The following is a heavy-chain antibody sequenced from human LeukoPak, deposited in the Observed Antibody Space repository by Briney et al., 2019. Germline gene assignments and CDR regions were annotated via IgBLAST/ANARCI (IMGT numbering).Heavy chain of an antibody. CDR2: ISSSSSYM. Sequence: GGSLRLSCAASEFTFSRYGMNWVRQAPGKGLEWVSSISSSSSYMYYADSVKGRFTISRDNAKNSLYLQMNSLRAEDTAVYYCARDIDNYGDYIPYWGQGTLVTVSS. J-gene: IGHJ4*02. D-gene: IGHD4-17*01. CDR3: ARDIDNYGDYIPY. CDR1: EFTFSRYG. V-gene: IGHV3-21*01.